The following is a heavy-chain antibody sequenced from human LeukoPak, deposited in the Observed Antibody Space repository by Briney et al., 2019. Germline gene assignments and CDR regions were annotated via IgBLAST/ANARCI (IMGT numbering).Heavy chain of an antibody. V-gene: IGHV3-7*01. CDR2: IKPDGSEK. D-gene: IGHD1-26*01. CDR3: LRSGGY. Sequence: GGSLRLSCTASGFTFSTYWMNWVRQAPGKGLEWMANIKPDGSEKYFVDSVKGRFTISRDNAKNSLYLQMNSLRAEDTAVYYCLRSGGYWGQGTPVTVSS. J-gene: IGHJ4*02. CDR1: GFTFSTYW.